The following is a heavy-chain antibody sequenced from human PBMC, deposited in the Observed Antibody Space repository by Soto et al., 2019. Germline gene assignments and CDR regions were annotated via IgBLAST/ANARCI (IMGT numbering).Heavy chain of an antibody. J-gene: IGHJ6*02. CDR2: INHSGST. D-gene: IGHD5-18*01. V-gene: IGHV4-34*01. CDR1: GGSFSGYY. Sequence: SETLSLTCAVYGGSFSGYYWSWIRQPPGKGLEWIGEINHSGSTNYNPSLKSRVTISVDTSKNQFSLKLSSVTAADTAVYYCASSGMDTAMVKDYYYYGMDVWGQGTTVTVSS. CDR3: ASSGMDTAMVKDYYYYGMDV.